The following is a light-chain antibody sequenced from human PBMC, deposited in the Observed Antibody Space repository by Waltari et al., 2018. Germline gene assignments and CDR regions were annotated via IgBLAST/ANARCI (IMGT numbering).Light chain of an antibody. CDR3: QSSDSSLSRV. Sequence: QSVLTQPPSVSGGPGQRVTISCTGSSSHIGAGYDEHWYQQLPGTATKLLIYDRSDRPSGVPDRFSGSNAGTSASLAITGLQAEDEADYYCQSSDSSLSRVFGTGTKVIVL. CDR2: DRS. V-gene: IGLV1-40*01. J-gene: IGLJ1*01. CDR1: SSHIGAGYD.